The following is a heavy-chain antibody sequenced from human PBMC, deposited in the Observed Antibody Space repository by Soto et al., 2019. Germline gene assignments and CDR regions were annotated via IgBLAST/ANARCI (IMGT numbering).Heavy chain of an antibody. V-gene: IGHV3-11*06. J-gene: IGHJ5*02. CDR1: GFSFSTYY. CDR2: ISTSTGYT. CDR3: AGRPAAASWFDP. Sequence: GGSLRLSCAASGFSFSTYYMSWIRQAPGKGLEWVSYISTSTGYTQYADSVKGRFTISRDNAKNSLYLQMNSLRAEDTAVYYCAGRPAAASWFDPWGQGTLVTVSS. D-gene: IGHD2-2*01.